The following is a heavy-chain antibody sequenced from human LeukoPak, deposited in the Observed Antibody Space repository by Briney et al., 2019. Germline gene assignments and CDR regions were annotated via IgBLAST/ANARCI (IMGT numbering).Heavy chain of an antibody. Sequence: PGGTLRLSCAASGFTFSSYGMSWVRQAPGKGLEWVSVIYSGGSTYYADSVKGRFTISRDNSKNTLYLQMNSLRAEDTAVYYCARIHDYDRAFDIWGQGTMVTVSS. CDR1: GFTFSSYG. CDR2: IYSGGST. D-gene: IGHD4-17*01. J-gene: IGHJ3*02. CDR3: ARIHDYDRAFDI. V-gene: IGHV3-53*01.